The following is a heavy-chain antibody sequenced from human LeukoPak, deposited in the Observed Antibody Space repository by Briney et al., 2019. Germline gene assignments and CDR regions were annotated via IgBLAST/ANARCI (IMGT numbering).Heavy chain of an antibody. Sequence: SETLSLTCTASGGSISSAYWSWIRQPPGKGLEWIAFMYYSGNTNYNPSLKSRVTISVDTSKNQLSLKLSSVTAADTAVYYCARGSSGWYLEYWGQGTLVTVSS. CDR2: MYYSGNT. D-gene: IGHD6-19*01. V-gene: IGHV4-59*01. J-gene: IGHJ4*02. CDR3: ARGSSGWYLEY. CDR1: GGSISSAY.